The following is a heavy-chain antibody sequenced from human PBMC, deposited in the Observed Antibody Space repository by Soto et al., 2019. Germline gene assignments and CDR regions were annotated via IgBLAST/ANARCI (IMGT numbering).Heavy chain of an antibody. Sequence: HPGGSLRLSCEASGFTFSNYGINWVRQAPGKGLEWVSHISSISSTIYYAESVKGRFSISRDNAKNSLYLQMSSLRGEDTAVYYCATSFITTVGTTAWGQGTQVTVSS. J-gene: IGHJ4*02. D-gene: IGHD1-1*01. CDR3: ATSFITTVGTTA. CDR1: GFTFSNYG. CDR2: ISSISSTI. V-gene: IGHV3-48*01.